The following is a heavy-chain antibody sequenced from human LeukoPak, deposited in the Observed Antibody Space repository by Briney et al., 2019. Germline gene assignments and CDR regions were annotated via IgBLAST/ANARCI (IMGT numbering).Heavy chain of an antibody. D-gene: IGHD3-10*01. CDR1: GGSISSSSYY. CDR2: IYYSGST. Sequence: SETLSLTCTVSGGSISSSSYYWGWIRQPPGKGLEWIGSIYYSGSTYYNPSLKSRVTISVDTSKNQFSLKLSSVTAADTAVYXXXXXXXXXXELLAAPNWFDPWGQGTLVTVSS. V-gene: IGHV4-39*01. J-gene: IGHJ5*02. CDR3: XXXXXXXXELLAAPNWFDP.